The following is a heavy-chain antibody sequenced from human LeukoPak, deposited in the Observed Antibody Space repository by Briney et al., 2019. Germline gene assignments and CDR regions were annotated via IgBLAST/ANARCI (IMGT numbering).Heavy chain of an antibody. J-gene: IGHJ3*02. CDR1: GYTFTSYG. CDR2: ISAYNGIT. V-gene: IGHV1-18*01. D-gene: IGHD3-9*01. Sequence: GASVKVSCKASGYTFTSYGISWVRQAPGQGLEWMGWISAYNGITNYAQKLQGRVTMTTDTSTSTAYMELRSLRSDDTAVYYCARDVPEYYDILTGYYRSDAFDIWGQGTMVTVSS. CDR3: ARDVPEYYDILTGYYRSDAFDI.